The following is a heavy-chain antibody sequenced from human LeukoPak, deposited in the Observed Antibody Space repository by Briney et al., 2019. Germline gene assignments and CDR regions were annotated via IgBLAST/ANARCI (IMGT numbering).Heavy chain of an antibody. CDR3: ARALRGIAARLYPY. J-gene: IGHJ4*02. D-gene: IGHD6-6*01. V-gene: IGHV4-34*01. Sequence: SETLSHTCAVYGGSFSGYYWSWIRQPPGKGLEWIGEINHSGSTNYNPSLKSRVTISVDTSKNQFSLKLSSVTAADTAVYYCARALRGIAARLYPYWGQGTLVTVSS. CDR2: INHSGST. CDR1: GGSFSGYY.